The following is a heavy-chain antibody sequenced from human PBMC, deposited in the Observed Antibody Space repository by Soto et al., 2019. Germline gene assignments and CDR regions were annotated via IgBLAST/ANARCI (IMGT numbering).Heavy chain of an antibody. CDR1: GFTFSNSG. Sequence: GGSLRLSCAASGFTFSNSGMSWVRQAPGKGLEWVSGISGGAGTTYYAESVKGRFTISRDNSKKTLYLQMNSLRAEDTAVYYCAKEDVGGYYYSGLWGQGTLVTVSS. J-gene: IGHJ4*02. D-gene: IGHD1-26*01. CDR2: ISGGAGTT. CDR3: AKEDVGGYYYSGL. V-gene: IGHV3-23*01.